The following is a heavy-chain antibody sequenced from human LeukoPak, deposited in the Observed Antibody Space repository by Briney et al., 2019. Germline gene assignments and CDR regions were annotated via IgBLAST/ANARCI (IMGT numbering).Heavy chain of an antibody. CDR2: IIPMFGAA. CDR3: ARAPWRAPYYYGSGSSYYYMDV. CDR1: GGTFSSYA. D-gene: IGHD3-10*01. Sequence: GASVKVSCKASGGTFSSYAISWVRQAPGQGLEWMGGIIPMFGAANYAQKFQGRVTITADESTSTAYMELSSLRSEDTAVYYCARAPWRAPYYYGSGSSYYYMDVWGKGTTVTISS. J-gene: IGHJ6*03. V-gene: IGHV1-69*13.